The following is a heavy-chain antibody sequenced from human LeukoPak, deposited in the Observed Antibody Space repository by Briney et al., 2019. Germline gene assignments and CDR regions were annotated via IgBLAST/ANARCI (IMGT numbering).Heavy chain of an antibody. CDR3: VRGSAATAYFDY. CDR2: INSDGSST. V-gene: IGHV3-74*01. Sequence: GGSLRLSCAASGFTFSSYWVHGVRQAPGKGLVWVSRINSDGSSTRYADSVKGRLTISRDNAKNTLYMQMNSLRDEDTAVYYCVRGSAATAYFDYWGQGTLVTVSS. CDR1: GFTFSSYW. J-gene: IGHJ4*02. D-gene: IGHD6-25*01.